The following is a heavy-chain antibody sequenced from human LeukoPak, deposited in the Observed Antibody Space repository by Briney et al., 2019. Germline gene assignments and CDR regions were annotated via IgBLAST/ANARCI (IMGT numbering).Heavy chain of an antibody. V-gene: IGHV3-30*18. CDR2: ISYDGSNK. Sequence: PGGSLRLSCAASGFTFSSYGMHWVRQAPGKGLEWVAVISYDGSNKYYADSVKGRFTISRDNSKNTLYLQMNSLRAEDTAVYYCAKDLYCGSAHYGMDVWGKGTTVTVSS. CDR3: AKDLYCGSAHYGMDV. J-gene: IGHJ6*04. D-gene: IGHD3-10*01. CDR1: GFTFSSYG.